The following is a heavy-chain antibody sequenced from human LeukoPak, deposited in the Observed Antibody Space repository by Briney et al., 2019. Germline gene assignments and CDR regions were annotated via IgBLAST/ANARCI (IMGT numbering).Heavy chain of an antibody. V-gene: IGHV4-30-2*01. D-gene: IGHD2-15*01. Sequence: SETLSLTCAVSGGSISSGGYSWSRIRQPPGKGLEWIGYIYHSGSTYHNPSLKSRVTISVDTSKNQFSLKLSSVTAADTAVYYCARARYCSGGTCLFDYWGQGTLVTVSS. J-gene: IGHJ4*02. CDR2: IYHSGST. CDR1: GGSISSGGYS. CDR3: ARARYCSGGTCLFDY.